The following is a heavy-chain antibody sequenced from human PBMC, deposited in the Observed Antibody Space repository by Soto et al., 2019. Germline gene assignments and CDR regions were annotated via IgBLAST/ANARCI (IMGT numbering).Heavy chain of an antibody. CDR2: INHSGST. V-gene: IGHV4-34*01. CDR3: ARARRDIVVVPAARYNWFDP. D-gene: IGHD2-2*01. J-gene: IGHJ5*02. CDR1: GGSFSGYY. Sequence: TSETLSLTCAVYGGSFSGYYWSWIRQPPGKGLEWIGEINHSGSTNYNPSLKSRVTISVDTSKNQFSLKLSSVTAADTAVYYCARARRDIVVVPAARYNWFDPWGQGTLVTVSS.